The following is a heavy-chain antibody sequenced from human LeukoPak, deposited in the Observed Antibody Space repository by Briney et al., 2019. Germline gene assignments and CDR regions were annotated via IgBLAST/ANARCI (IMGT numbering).Heavy chain of an antibody. CDR2: IIPIFGTA. Sequence: SVKVSCKASGGTFSSYAISWVRQAPGQGLEWMGGIIPIFGTANYAQKFQGRVTITADESTSTAYMELRSLRSDVTAVYYCARMMSIPVAGHRPLFDYWGQGTLVSVSS. J-gene: IGHJ4*02. CDR1: GGTFSSYA. D-gene: IGHD6-19*01. V-gene: IGHV1-69*13. CDR3: ARMMSIPVAGHRPLFDY.